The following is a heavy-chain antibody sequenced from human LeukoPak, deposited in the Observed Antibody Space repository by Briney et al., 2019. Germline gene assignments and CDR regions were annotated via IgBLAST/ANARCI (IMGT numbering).Heavy chain of an antibody. Sequence: ASVKVSCKASGYTFTSYYMHWVRQAPGQGLEWMGIINPSGGSTSYAQKFQGRVTMTRDTSTSTVYMELSSLRSEDTAVYYCARDAPYYYDSSGYYYVLDYWGQGALVTVSS. CDR3: ARDAPYYYDSSGYYYVLDY. D-gene: IGHD3-22*01. V-gene: IGHV1-46*01. CDR2: INPSGGST. CDR1: GYTFTSYY. J-gene: IGHJ4*02.